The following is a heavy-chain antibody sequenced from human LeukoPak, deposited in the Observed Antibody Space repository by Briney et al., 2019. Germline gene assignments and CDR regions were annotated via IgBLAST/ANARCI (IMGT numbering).Heavy chain of an antibody. D-gene: IGHD1-26*01. CDR2: ISGTGGTT. CDR1: GCTFSSYA. V-gene: IGHV3-23*01. Sequence: GGSLRLSCAASGCTFSSYAMSWVRQAPGKGLEWVSLISGTGGTTYYADSVKGRFTISRDNSKNTLYVQMNSLRAEDTAIYYCAKGWGATYYYFMDVWGKGTTVTVSS. CDR3: AKGWGATYYYFMDV. J-gene: IGHJ6*03.